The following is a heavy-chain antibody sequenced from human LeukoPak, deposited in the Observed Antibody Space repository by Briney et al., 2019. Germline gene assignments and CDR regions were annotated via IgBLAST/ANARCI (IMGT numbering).Heavy chain of an antibody. CDR3: ARGLRLWFGELLCNWFDP. CDR2: IYHSGST. CDR1: GGSISSSNW. Sequence: TGTLSLTCAVSGGSISSSNWWSWVRQPPGKGLEWIGEIYHSGSTNYNPSLKSRVTISVDKSKNQFSLKLGSVTAADTAVYYCARGLRLWFGELLCNWFDPWGQGTLVTVSS. D-gene: IGHD3-10*01. V-gene: IGHV4-4*02. J-gene: IGHJ5*02.